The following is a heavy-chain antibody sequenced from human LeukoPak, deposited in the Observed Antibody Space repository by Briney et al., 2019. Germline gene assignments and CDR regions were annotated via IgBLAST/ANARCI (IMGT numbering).Heavy chain of an antibody. CDR2: IKRDASEK. J-gene: IGHJ5*02. Sequence: GGTLRLSCAASGFTSSSYWTSWVRQAPGKGLEWLANIKRDASEKYYVDSVKRRFTISRDNAKNSLYLHMNSLRVEDTAVYYCAREGSCSSTSCYGTNWFDPWGQGTLVTVST. CDR1: GFTSSSYW. V-gene: IGHV3-7*01. D-gene: IGHD2-2*01. CDR3: AREGSCSSTSCYGTNWFDP.